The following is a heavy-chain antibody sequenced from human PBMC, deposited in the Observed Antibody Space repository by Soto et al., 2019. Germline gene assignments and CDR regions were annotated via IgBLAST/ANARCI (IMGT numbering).Heavy chain of an antibody. CDR1: GFTFSIFA. CDR2: IGGGDT. V-gene: IGHV3-23*01. D-gene: IGHD6-6*01. J-gene: IGHJ4*02. CDR3: AREGGAYSSSSEVDY. Sequence: EVQLLESGGGLAQPGGSLRLSCVASGFTFSIFAMNWVRQSPGKGLEWVSGIGGGDTYYADSVKGRFTISRDNSKSTVFLQMNSLRTEDTAVYYCAREGGAYSSSSEVDYWGQGTLVTVSS.